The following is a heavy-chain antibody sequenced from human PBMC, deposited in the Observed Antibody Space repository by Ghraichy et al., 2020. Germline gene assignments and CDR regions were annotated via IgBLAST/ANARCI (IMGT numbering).Heavy chain of an antibody. V-gene: IGHV4-34*01. Sequence: SCAVYGGSFSGYYWSWIRQPPGKGLEWIGEINHSGSTNYNPSLKSRVTISVDTSKNQFSLKLSSVTAADTAVYYCARGGSWFGELLQREVYFDYWGQGTLVTVSS. CDR1: GGSFSGYY. D-gene: IGHD3-10*01. CDR2: INHSGST. J-gene: IGHJ4*02. CDR3: ARGGSWFGELLQREVYFDY.